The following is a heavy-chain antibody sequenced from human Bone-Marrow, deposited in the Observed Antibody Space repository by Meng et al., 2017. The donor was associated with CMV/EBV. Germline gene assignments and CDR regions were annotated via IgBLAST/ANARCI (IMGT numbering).Heavy chain of an antibody. Sequence: SLKISCTTSGFTFADYAMHWVRQAPGKGLEWVSGINWNSGRMAFADSLEGRFTISRDNAKSSLNLQMNNLRTEDTALYYCVKDSQRLGTYSFDYWGQGTLATVSS. CDR2: INWNSGRM. D-gene: IGHD3-16*01. J-gene: IGHJ4*02. V-gene: IGHV3-9*01. CDR3: VKDSQRLGTYSFDY. CDR1: GFTFADYA.